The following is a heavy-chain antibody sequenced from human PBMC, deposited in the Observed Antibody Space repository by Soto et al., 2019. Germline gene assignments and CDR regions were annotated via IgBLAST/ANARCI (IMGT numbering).Heavy chain of an antibody. CDR3: ARDQAEIVAAPFDNNGLSNRFDS. CDR2: IWYDGGNK. CDR1: GFTFSNYG. J-gene: IGHJ5*01. D-gene: IGHD5-12*01. Sequence: QVKVVESGGGVVQPGRSLRLSCAASGFTFSNYGMHWVRQAPGKGLEWLAAIWYDGGNKHYADSVKGRFSTSRDNSKNTVYLQINSLRAEDTAVYYCARDQAEIVAAPFDNNGLSNRFDSWGQGTLVTVSS. V-gene: IGHV3-33*01.